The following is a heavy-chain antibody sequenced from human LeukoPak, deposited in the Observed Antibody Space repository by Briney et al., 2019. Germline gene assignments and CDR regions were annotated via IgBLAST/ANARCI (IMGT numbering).Heavy chain of an antibody. V-gene: IGHV4-39*07. J-gene: IGHJ5*02. CDR2: IYYSGST. CDR1: GGSISSSSYY. Sequence: PSETLSLTCTVSGGSISSSSYYWGWIRQPPGKGLEWIGSIYYSGSTYYNPSLKSRVTISVDTSKNQFSLKLSPVTAADTAVYYCATSMTTVNWFDPWGQGTLVTVSS. D-gene: IGHD4-17*01. CDR3: ATSMTTVNWFDP.